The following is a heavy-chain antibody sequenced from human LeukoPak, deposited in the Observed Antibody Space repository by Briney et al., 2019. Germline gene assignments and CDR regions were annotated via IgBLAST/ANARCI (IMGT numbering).Heavy chain of an antibody. V-gene: IGHV3-21*01. CDR3: ARDRGSGWYQNWFDP. CDR2: ISSSSSYI. D-gene: IGHD6-19*01. J-gene: IGHJ5*02. Sequence: GGSLRLSCAASGFTFSSYSMNWVRQAPGKGLEWVSSISSSSSYIYYADSVKGRFTISRDNAKNSLYLQMNSLRAEDTAVYYCARDRGSGWYQNWFDPWGQGTLVTVSS. CDR1: GFTFSSYS.